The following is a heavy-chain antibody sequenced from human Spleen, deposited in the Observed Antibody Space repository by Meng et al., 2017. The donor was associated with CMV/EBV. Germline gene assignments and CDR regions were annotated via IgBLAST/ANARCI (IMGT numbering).Heavy chain of an antibody. CDR1: AFTFSSYT. V-gene: IGHV3-30*04. Sequence: GGSLRLSCAASAFTFSSYTMHWVRQAPGKGLEWVSLISSDGGNKYYADSVKGRFTISRDNSKNTLYVQMNSLRAEDTGVYYCARGRPVHCTSTTCYTDYNYYGLGVWGQGTTVTVSS. CDR2: ISSDGGNK. J-gene: IGHJ6*02. CDR3: ARGRPVHCTSTTCYTDYNYYGLGV. D-gene: IGHD2-2*02.